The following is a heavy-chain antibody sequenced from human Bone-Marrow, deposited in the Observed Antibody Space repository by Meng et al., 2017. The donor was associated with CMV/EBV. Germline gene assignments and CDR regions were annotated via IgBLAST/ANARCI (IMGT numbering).Heavy chain of an antibody. Sequence: SETLSLTCTVSGGSISSPSYYWGWIRQHPGKGLEWIGRIYYSGNTYYSPSLKSRVTMSVDTSRNQFSLKLRSVTAADTAVYFCARLGGYYDILTGWNHYGMAVWGQGPTVPV. V-gene: IGHV4-39*07. CDR1: GGSISSPSYY. CDR2: IYYSGNT. D-gene: IGHD3-9*01. J-gene: IGHJ6*02. CDR3: ARLGGYYDILTGWNHYGMAV.